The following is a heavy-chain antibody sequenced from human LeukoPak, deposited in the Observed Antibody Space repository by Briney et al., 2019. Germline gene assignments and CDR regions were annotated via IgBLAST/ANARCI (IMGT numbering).Heavy chain of an antibody. V-gene: IGHV1-18*01. CDR3: ARDDPYYYDRRGAFDI. J-gene: IGHJ3*02. CDR2: ISAYNGNT. Sequence: GASVKVSCKASGYTFTSYGISWARQAPGQGLEWMGWISAYNGNTNYAQKLQGRVTMTTDTSTSTAYMELRSLRSDDTAVYYCARDDPYYYDRRGAFDIWGQGTMVTVSS. CDR1: GYTFTSYG. D-gene: IGHD3-22*01.